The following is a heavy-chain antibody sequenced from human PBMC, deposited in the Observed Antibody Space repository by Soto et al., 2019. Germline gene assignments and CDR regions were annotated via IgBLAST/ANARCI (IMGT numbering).Heavy chain of an antibody. CDR3: ARDLEVRGVMGYYYYGMDV. CDR1: GFTFSSYA. J-gene: IGHJ6*02. CDR2: ISYDGSNK. Sequence: GGSLRLSCAASGFTFSSYAMHWVRQAPGKGLEWVAVISYDGSNKYYADSVKGRFTISRDNSKNTLYLQMNSLRAEDTAVYYCARDLEVRGVMGYYYYGMDVWGQGTTVTVSS. V-gene: IGHV3-30-3*01. D-gene: IGHD3-10*01.